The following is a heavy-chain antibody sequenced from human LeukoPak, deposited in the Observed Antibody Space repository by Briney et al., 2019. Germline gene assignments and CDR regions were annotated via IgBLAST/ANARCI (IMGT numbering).Heavy chain of an antibody. D-gene: IGHD2-15*01. CDR1: GFTFSNYN. CDR2: ISSSSSYI. V-gene: IGHV3-21*01. CDR3: ASRFKDCSGGSCYLYYFDY. Sequence: NPGGSLRLSCAASGFTFSNYNMNWVRQAPGKGLEWVSFISSSSSYIYHADSVKGRFTISRDNAKNSLYLQMNSLRAEDTALYYCASRFKDCSGGSCYLYYFDYWGQGTLVTVSS. J-gene: IGHJ4*02.